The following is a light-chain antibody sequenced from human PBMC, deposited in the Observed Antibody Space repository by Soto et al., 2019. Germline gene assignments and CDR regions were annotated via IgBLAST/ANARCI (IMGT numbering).Light chain of an antibody. J-gene: IGKJ1*01. V-gene: IGKV3-11*01. CDR3: HQRQSWPRT. CDR1: QYVGSR. CDR2: YMS. Sequence: EIVLTQSPATLSSSPGETATLSCRASQYVGSRLAWYQHKPGQAPRLLIYYMSKRATGIPARFSGSGSGIDFTLTISSLAPDDFAIYYCHQRQSWPRTFGQGTKVDIK.